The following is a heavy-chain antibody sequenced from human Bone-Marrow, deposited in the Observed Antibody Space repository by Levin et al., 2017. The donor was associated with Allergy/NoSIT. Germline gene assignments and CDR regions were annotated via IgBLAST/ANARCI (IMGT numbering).Heavy chain of an antibody. V-gene: IGHV3-21*01. CDR3: ARDHGPPVAGNNAFDI. Sequence: GGSLRLSCAASGFTFSSYSMNWVRQAPGKGLEWVSSISSSSSYIYYADSVKGRFTISRDNAKNSLYLQMNSLRAEDTAVYYCARDHGPPVAGNNAFDIWGQGTMVTVSS. D-gene: IGHD6-19*01. J-gene: IGHJ3*02. CDR1: GFTFSSYS. CDR2: ISSSSSYI.